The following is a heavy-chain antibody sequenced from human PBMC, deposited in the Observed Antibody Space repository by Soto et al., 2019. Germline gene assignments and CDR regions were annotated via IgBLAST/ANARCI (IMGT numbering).Heavy chain of an antibody. CDR3: ARRAQRLSVDY. CDR1: GWSSSGYF. D-gene: IGHD6-25*01. V-gene: IGHV4-34*01. CDR2: INHSGST. J-gene: IGHJ4*02. Sequence: PSETLSLTCAVYGWSSSGYFGSWIRQPPGKGLEWIGEINHSGSTNYNPSLKSRVTISVDTSKNQFSLKLSSVTAADTAVYYCARRAQRLSVDYWGQGSLVTVSS.